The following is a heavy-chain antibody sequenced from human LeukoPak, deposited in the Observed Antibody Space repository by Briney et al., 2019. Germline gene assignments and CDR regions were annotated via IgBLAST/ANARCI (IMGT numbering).Heavy chain of an antibody. V-gene: IGHV1-69*05. Sequence: SVKVSCKASGGTFSSYAISWVRQAPGQGLEWMGGIIPIFGTANYAQKFQGRVTITTDESTSTAYMELSSLRSEDTAVYYCASALYYYDSSGYQDRPNDYWGQGTLVTVST. CDR1: GGTFSSYA. J-gene: IGHJ4*02. CDR3: ASALYYYDSSGYQDRPNDY. CDR2: IIPIFGTA. D-gene: IGHD3-22*01.